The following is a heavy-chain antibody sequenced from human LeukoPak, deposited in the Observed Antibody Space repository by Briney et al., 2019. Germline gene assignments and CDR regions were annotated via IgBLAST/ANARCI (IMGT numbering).Heavy chain of an antibody. D-gene: IGHD6-19*01. Sequence: ASVKVSCKASGYTFTSSALNWVRQAPGQGLEWMGWINTNTGNPTYAQDFTGRFVFSLDTSVSTAYLHISSLEAEDTAIYYCATDLKKGDSGCFDYWGQGTLVTVSS. V-gene: IGHV7-4-1*02. CDR2: INTNTGNP. CDR1: GYTFTSSA. J-gene: IGHJ4*02. CDR3: ATDLKKGDSGCFDY.